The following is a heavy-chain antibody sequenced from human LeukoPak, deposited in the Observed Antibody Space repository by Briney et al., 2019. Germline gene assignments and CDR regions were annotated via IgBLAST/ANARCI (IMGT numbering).Heavy chain of an antibody. J-gene: IGHJ4*02. CDR1: GFTFSAYA. D-gene: IGHD2-2*01. Sequence: GGSLRLSCTASGFTFSAYAMMWVRQAPGKGLEWVSAISGSGGSTYYADSVKGRFTISRDNSKNTLYLQMNSLRVEDTAVYYCAKRVLGVPAGWGQGTLVTVSS. V-gene: IGHV3-23*01. CDR3: AKRVLGVPAG. CDR2: ISGSGGST.